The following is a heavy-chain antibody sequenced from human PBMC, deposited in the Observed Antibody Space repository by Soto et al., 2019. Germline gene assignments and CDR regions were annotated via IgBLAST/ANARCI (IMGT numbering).Heavy chain of an antibody. CDR3: SRRAGGSGYRPYYYYYYMDV. Sequence: PGESLKISCKGSGYSFTSYWIGWVRQMPGKGLEWMGIIYPGDSDTRYSPSFQGQVTISADKSISTAYLQWSSLKASDTAMYYCSRRAGGSGYRPYYYYYYMDVWGKGTTVTVSS. D-gene: IGHD3-3*01. V-gene: IGHV5-51*01. CDR2: IYPGDSDT. CDR1: GYSFTSYW. J-gene: IGHJ6*03.